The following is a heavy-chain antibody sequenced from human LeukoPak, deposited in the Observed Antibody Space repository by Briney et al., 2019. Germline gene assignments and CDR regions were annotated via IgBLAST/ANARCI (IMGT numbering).Heavy chain of an antibody. CDR2: ISTNGGST. CDR3: VKDGEVGGWYGDY. D-gene: IGHD6-19*01. V-gene: IGHV3-64D*06. Sequence: GGSLGLSCSASGFTFSRYSMHWVRQAPGKGLEYVSAISTNGGSTYYADSVKGRFTISRDNSKNTLYLQMSSLRAEDTAVYYCVKDGEVGGWYGDYWGQGTLVTVSS. CDR1: GFTFSRYS. J-gene: IGHJ4*02.